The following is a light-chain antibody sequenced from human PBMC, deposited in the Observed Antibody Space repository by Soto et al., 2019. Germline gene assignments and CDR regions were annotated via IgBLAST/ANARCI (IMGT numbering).Light chain of an antibody. CDR1: QSISRY. V-gene: IGKV1-39*01. CDR3: QQSYNTPPWT. CDR2: GAS. Sequence: DIQMTQSPSSLSASVGDRVTITCRASQSISRYLNWYQQKPGKAPKVLIYGASSLQSGVPSRFSGSGSGTDFTLTISSLQPEDFATYYCQQSYNTPPWTFGQGTKVEI. J-gene: IGKJ1*01.